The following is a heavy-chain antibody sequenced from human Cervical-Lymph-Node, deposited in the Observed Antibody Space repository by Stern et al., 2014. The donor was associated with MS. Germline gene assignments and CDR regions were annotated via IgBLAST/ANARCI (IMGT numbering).Heavy chain of an antibody. V-gene: IGHV1-3*01. J-gene: IGHJ4*02. CDR3: ARAIAVAGIPDY. Sequence: QVQLVQSGAEVKKPGASVKVSCKASGYTFTSYAMHWVRQAPGQRLEWMGWINAGNGNTKYSQKFQGRVTIPRDTSASTAYMELSSLRSEDTAVYYCARAIAVAGIPDYWGQGTLVTVSS. D-gene: IGHD6-19*01. CDR1: GYTFTSYA. CDR2: INAGNGNT.